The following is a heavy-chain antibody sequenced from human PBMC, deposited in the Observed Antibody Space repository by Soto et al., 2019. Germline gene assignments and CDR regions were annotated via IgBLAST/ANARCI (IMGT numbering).Heavy chain of an antibody. V-gene: IGHV1-2*02. CDR1: GYTFTGYY. D-gene: IGHD3-10*01. CDR2: INPNSGGT. J-gene: IGHJ6*02. Sequence: ASVKVSCKASGYTFTGYYMHWVRQAPGQGLEWMGWINPNSGGTNYAQKFQGRVTMTRDTSISTAYMELSRLRSDDTAVYYCARDAMVRGVSVYGMDVWGQGXTVTVYS. CDR3: ARDAMVRGVSVYGMDV.